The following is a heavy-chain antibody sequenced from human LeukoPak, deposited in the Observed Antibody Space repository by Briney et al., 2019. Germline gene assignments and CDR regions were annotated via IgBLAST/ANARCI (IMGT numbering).Heavy chain of an antibody. CDR3: ARGGYTYGRVFDY. J-gene: IGHJ4*02. D-gene: IGHD5-18*01. CDR1: GFTVNDNF. V-gene: IGHV3-53*01. Sequence: GGSLRLACAVSGFTVNDNFLSWVRQAPGKGLEWVSIIYPDGRTFYTDSVKGQFTISRDSSKNTLYLQMNSLRAEDTAVYYCARGGYTYGRVFDYWGQGTLVTVSS. CDR2: IYPDGRT.